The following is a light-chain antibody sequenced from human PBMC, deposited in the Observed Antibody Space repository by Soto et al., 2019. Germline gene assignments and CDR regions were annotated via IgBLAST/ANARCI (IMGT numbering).Light chain of an antibody. CDR2: GAS. CDR1: QSVSSSY. Sequence: EIVLTQSPATLSLSPGERATLSCRASQSVSSSYLAWYQQKPGQAPRLLIYGASSRATGIPDRFSGSGSGTDFTLTIRRLEPEDFAVYYCQQYGSSPPALTFGGGTKVDIK. V-gene: IGKV3-20*01. J-gene: IGKJ4*01. CDR3: QQYGSSPPALT.